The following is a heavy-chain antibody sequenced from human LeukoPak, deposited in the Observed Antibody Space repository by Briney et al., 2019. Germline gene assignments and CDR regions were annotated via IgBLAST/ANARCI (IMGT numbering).Heavy chain of an antibody. D-gene: IGHD3-3*01. CDR2: IGHSGASP. Sequence: GGPLRLSCAASGLTFSGYAMSWVRQAPGKGLEWVLSIGHSGASPFYADSVKGRFTISRDISKNTMYLQMNSLRAEDTAIYYCAKGGIKRFGMVPDWFDPWGQGTLVTVSS. V-gene: IGHV3-23*01. CDR1: GLTFSGYA. J-gene: IGHJ5*02. CDR3: AKGGIKRFGMVPDWFDP.